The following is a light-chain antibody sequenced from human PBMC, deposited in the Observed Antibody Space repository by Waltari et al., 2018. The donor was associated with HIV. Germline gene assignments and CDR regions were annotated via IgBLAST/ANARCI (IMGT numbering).Light chain of an antibody. CDR3: AAWEDSVSGWV. CDR2: GRN. V-gene: IGLV1-47*01. CDR1: PFNLGRNF. J-gene: IGLJ3*02. Sequence: QSVLTQPPSASGTPGQRVTISCSGSPFNLGRNFGFWYQQFPGTAPKLLIDGRNHRPSGVPDRVSVSKSGTSASLANSGRRSEEEADEYGAAWEDSVSGWVFGGGTKLSV.